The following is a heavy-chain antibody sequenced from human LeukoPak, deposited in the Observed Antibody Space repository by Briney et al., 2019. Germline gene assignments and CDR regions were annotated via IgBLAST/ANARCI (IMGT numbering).Heavy chain of an antibody. CDR1: GFTFSSYT. D-gene: IGHD3-16*01. V-gene: IGHV3-21*01. CDR2: ISSRSTYI. CDR3: AKSTRAVMAMMDV. J-gene: IGHJ6*04. Sequence: GGSLRLSCAASGFTFSSYTMNWVRQAPGKGLEWVSSISSRSTYIYHADSVKGRFTISRDNAKNSLFLQMNSLRAEDTAVYFCAKSTRAVMAMMDVWGKGTTVTVSS.